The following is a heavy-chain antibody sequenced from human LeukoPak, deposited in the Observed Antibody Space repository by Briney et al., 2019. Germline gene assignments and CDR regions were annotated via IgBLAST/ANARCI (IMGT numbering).Heavy chain of an antibody. CDR2: INPNSGGT. CDR1: GYPFIGNY. D-gene: IGHD3-22*01. J-gene: IGHJ4*02. Sequence: ASVKVSCKASGYPFIGNYIHWVRQAPGQGLEWMGRINPNSGGTNYAQKFQGRVTMTRDTSISTVYMELSRLRSDDTAVYYCARVGYYESSGYYEYWGQGTLVTVSS. V-gene: IGHV1-2*06. CDR3: ARVGYYESSGYYEY.